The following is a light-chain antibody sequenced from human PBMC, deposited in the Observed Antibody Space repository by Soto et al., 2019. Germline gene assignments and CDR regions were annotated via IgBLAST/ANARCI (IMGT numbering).Light chain of an antibody. CDR3: SSYAGSSNV. CDR1: SSDVGGYNY. CDR2: EVN. V-gene: IGLV2-8*01. Sequence: ALTQPPSASGSPGESVAISCTGTSSDVGGYNYVSWYQQHPGKAPKLMIYEVNKRPSGVPDRFSGSKSGNTASLTVSGLQAEDEADYYCSSYAGSSNVFGTGTKVTVL. J-gene: IGLJ1*01.